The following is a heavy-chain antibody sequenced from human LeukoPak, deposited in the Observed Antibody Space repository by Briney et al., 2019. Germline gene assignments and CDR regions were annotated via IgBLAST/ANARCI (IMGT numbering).Heavy chain of an antibody. Sequence: SVKVSCKASGDTLSSHTINWVRQAPGQGLEWMGRIIPILAIVEYSEKFQGRVTISADKFTNTAYMDLSSLRSEDTAGYYCARVGVVPGTSDWYFDLWGRGTLVTVSS. CDR1: GDTLSSHT. CDR3: ARVGVVPGTSDWYFDL. J-gene: IGHJ2*01. V-gene: IGHV1-69*02. D-gene: IGHD2-15*01. CDR2: IIPILAIV.